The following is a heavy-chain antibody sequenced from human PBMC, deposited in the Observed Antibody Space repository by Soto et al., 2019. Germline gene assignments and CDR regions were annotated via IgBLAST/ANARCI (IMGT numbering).Heavy chain of an antibody. J-gene: IGHJ3*02. CDR1: GDTFNSHA. V-gene: IGHV1-69*06. D-gene: IGHD2-8*01. Sequence: QVQLVQSGAEVKKPGSSVKVSCKVSGDTFNSHAITWVRQAPGQGLEWMGRIIPMFGTANYAQKIQGRVTITADTSTSTAYMELRSLRSEDTAVYYCARSKGVGLVVDAFDIWGQGPMVTVSS. CDR2: IIPMFGTA. CDR3: ARSKGVGLVVDAFDI.